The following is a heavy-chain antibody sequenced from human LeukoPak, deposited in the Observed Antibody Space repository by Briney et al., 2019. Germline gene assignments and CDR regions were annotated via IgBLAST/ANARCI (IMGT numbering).Heavy chain of an antibody. CDR2: IYYSVNT. J-gene: IGHJ5*02. V-gene: IGHV4-39*01. D-gene: IGHD2-8*02. Sequence: GSLRLSCAASGFTFRSYAMIWVRQPPGKGLEWIGSIYYSVNTYYNPSLRGRVTISVDTSKNQFSLKLSSVTAADTALYYCAPGSTGGNRGSWFDPWGQGTLLTVSS. CDR1: GFTFRSYA. CDR3: APGSTGGNRGSWFDP.